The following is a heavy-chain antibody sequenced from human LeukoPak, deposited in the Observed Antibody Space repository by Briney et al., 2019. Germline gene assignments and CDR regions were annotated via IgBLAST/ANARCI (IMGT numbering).Heavy chain of an antibody. V-gene: IGHV1-69*13. CDR3: ASGTARYCSSTSCSHTAMVPYDYYYYGMDA. CDR2: IIPIFGTA. CDR1: GGTFSSYA. Sequence: SVKVSCKASGGTFSSYAISWVRQAPGQGLEWMGGIIPIFGTANYAQKFQGRVTITADESTSTAYMELSSLRSEDTAVYYCASGTARYCSSTSCSHTAMVPYDYYYYGMDAWGQGTTVTVSS. J-gene: IGHJ6*02. D-gene: IGHD2-2*01.